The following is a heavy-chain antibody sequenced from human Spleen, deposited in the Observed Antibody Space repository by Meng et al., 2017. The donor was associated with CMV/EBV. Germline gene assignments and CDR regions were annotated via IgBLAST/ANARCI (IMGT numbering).Heavy chain of an antibody. CDR2: INNNRTT. CDR3: AGAQYHYDSTAYFEY. J-gene: IGHJ4*02. Sequence: GYINSRGYYWGSIRQDPGRGLEWIGYINNNRTTSYNPSLKSRITKSINTSEKQFSLKLTSVTAANTAVYCCAGAQYHYDSTAYFEYWGQGALVTVSS. CDR1: GYINSRGYY. D-gene: IGHD3-22*01. V-gene: IGHV4-31*02.